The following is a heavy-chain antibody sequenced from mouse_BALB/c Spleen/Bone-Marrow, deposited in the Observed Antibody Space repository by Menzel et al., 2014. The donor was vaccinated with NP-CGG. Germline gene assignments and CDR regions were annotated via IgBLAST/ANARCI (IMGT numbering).Heavy chain of an antibody. V-gene: IGHV5-6-5*01. CDR2: IGSGGGT. CDR1: GIDLSSYA. D-gene: IGHD2-1*01. Sequence: LGESGGRLVTPGTPLTLTCTVSGIDLSSYAMGWVRQAPGKGLEYIGIIGSGGGTYYATWAKGRFTISKTSTTVDLKITSPTTEDTATYFCARGDGNNDDNGFAPWGPGTLVTVSS. J-gene: IGHJ1*01. CDR3: ARGDGNNDDNGFAP.